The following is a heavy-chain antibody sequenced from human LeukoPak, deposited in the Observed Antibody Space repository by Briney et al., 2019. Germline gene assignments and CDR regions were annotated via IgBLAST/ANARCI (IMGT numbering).Heavy chain of an antibody. CDR3: ARELFDFDY. D-gene: IGHD3-10*01. CDR1: GFTFSSYA. CDR2: ITGSGGST. Sequence: VGSLRLSCAASGFTFSSYAMTWVRQAPGKGLEWVSEITGSGGSTYYADSLKGRFTISRDNSKNTLYLQMNSLRAEDTAVYYCARELFDFDYWGQGTLVTVSS. V-gene: IGHV3-23*01. J-gene: IGHJ4*02.